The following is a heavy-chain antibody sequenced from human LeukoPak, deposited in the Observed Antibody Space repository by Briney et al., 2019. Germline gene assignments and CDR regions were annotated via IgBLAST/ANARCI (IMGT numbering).Heavy chain of an antibody. CDR2: IYYGQTI. CDR3: ARRGCSGGICPFDY. Sequence: SETLSLTCTISAASISSSSHHWGWIRQSPGKGLEWIGSIYYGQTIYYNPSLNSRVTISVVTSKDQFTLQLNSVTAADTAVYYCARRGCSGGICPFDYWGQGTLVTVSS. V-gene: IGHV4-39*01. D-gene: IGHD2-15*01. CDR1: AASISSSSHH. J-gene: IGHJ4*02.